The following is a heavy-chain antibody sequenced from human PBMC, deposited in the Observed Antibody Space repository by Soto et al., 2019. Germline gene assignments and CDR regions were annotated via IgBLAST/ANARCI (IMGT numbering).Heavy chain of an antibody. CDR1: GGTFSSYA. J-gene: IGHJ6*02. CDR3: ARDAYLNYYYYGMDV. CDR2: IIPIFGTA. V-gene: IGHV1-69*13. Sequence: SVKVSCKASGGTFSSYAISWVRQAPGQGLEWMGGIIPIFGTANYAQKFQGRVTITADESTSTAYMELSSLRSEDTAVYYCARDAYLNYYYYGMDVWGQGTTVTVSS.